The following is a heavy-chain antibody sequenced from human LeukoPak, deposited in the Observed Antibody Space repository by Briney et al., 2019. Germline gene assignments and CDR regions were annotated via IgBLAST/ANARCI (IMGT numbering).Heavy chain of an antibody. Sequence: GGSLRLSCVASGFTFSTYWIPWVGQAPGKGLVWVSRITNDESSANYAVSVNGRFIISRDNAKSTVYLQMNSLTAEDTAVYYCARDGGAATPYDYWGQGTLVTVSS. V-gene: IGHV3-74*01. CDR3: ARDGGAATPYDY. D-gene: IGHD2-15*01. CDR2: ITNDESSA. CDR1: GFTFSTYW. J-gene: IGHJ4*02.